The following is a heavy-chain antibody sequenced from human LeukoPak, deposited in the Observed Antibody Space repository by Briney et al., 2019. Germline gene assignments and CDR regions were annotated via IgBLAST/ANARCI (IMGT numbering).Heavy chain of an antibody. CDR1: GFTFSSYG. D-gene: IGHD4-23*01. V-gene: IGHV3-30*18. CDR2: ISYDGSNK. CDR3: AKMHGGNDY. Sequence: GGSLRLSCAASGFTFSSYGMHWVRQAPGKGLEWVAVISYDGSNKYYADSVKGRFTIPRDNSKNTLYLQMNSLRAEDTAVYYCAKMHGGNDYWGQGTLVTVSS. J-gene: IGHJ4*02.